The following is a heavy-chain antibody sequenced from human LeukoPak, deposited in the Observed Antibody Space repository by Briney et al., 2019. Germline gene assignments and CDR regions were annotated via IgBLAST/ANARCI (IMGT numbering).Heavy chain of an antibody. CDR1: GGSISSSSYY. Sequence: SETLSLTCTVSGGSISSSSYYWGWIRQPPGKGLEWIGSIYYSGSAYYNPSLKSRVTISVDTSKNQFSLKLSSVTAADTAVYYCARQAVGATIGLIDYWGQGTLVTVSS. CDR3: ARQAVGATIGLIDY. V-gene: IGHV4-39*01. CDR2: IYYSGSA. D-gene: IGHD1-26*01. J-gene: IGHJ4*02.